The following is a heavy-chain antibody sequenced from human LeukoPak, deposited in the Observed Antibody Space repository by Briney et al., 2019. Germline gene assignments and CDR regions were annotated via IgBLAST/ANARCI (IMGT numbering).Heavy chain of an antibody. Sequence: ASVKVSCKASGGTFSSYAISWVRQAPGQGLEWMGGIIPIFGTANYAQKFQGRVTITADESTSTAYMELSGLRSEDTAVYYCARMRMGAISDYWGQGTLVTVSS. D-gene: IGHD1-26*01. CDR3: ARMRMGAISDY. V-gene: IGHV1-69*13. J-gene: IGHJ4*02. CDR2: IIPIFGTA. CDR1: GGTFSSYA.